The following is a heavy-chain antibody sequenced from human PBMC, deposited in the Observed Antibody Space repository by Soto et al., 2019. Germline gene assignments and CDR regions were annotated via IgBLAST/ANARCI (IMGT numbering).Heavy chain of an antibody. CDR3: AREFYYDSSGLGFDS. Sequence: SETLSLTCTVSGGSLSGYYWSWIRQPPGKGLEWIGDFYSSGSPHHNPSLKNRVSISEDRSKNEFSLKLSSVTAADTAIYYCAREFYYDSSGLGFDSWGQGTLVTVS. CDR2: FYSSGSP. D-gene: IGHD3-22*01. J-gene: IGHJ4*02. V-gene: IGHV4-59*01. CDR1: GGSLSGYY.